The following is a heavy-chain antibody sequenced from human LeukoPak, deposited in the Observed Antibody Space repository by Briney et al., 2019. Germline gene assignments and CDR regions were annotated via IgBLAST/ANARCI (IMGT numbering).Heavy chain of an antibody. CDR2: IRYDGSNK. D-gene: IGHD1-26*01. CDR1: GFTFCSYG. V-gene: IGHV3-30*02. CDR3: ARDGELGSPADAFDI. J-gene: IGHJ3*02. Sequence: GGSLRLSCAASGFTFCSYGMHWVRQAPGKGLEWVAFIRYDGSNKYYADSVKGRFTISRDNSKNTLYLQMNSLRAEDTAVYYCARDGELGSPADAFDIWGQGTMVTVSS.